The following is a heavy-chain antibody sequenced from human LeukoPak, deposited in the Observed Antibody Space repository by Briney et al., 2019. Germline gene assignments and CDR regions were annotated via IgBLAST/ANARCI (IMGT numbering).Heavy chain of an antibody. Sequence: ASVKVSCKASGYTFTGYYMHWVRQAPGQGLEWMGRINPNSGGTNYVQKFQGRVTMTRDTSISTAYMELSRLRSDDTAVYYCARVVAMAGVPVYWGQGTLVTVSS. CDR3: ARVVAMAGVPVY. D-gene: IGHD2-15*01. V-gene: IGHV1-2*06. CDR1: GYTFTGYY. CDR2: INPNSGGT. J-gene: IGHJ4*02.